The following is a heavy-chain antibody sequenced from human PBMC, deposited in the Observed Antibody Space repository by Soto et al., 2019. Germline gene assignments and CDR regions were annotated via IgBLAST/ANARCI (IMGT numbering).Heavy chain of an antibody. CDR2: ISYDGSIT. J-gene: IGHJ4*02. V-gene: IGHV3-30-3*01. CDR1: GFMFSYSA. Sequence: QVQLVESGGGVVQPGRSLRLSCTASGFMFSYSAMHWVRQAPGKGLEWVTLISYDGSITSYSDSVKGRFTISRDNSKNTLFLEMNNLRPDDTAVYHCARDSTPNYGGNIAFWGQGTLVSVSS. D-gene: IGHD4-17*01. CDR3: ARDSTPNYGGNIAF.